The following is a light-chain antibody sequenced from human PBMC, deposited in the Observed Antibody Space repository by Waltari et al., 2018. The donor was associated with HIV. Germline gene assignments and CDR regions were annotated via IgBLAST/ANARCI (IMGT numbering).Light chain of an antibody. CDR1: QPIDNY. CDR2: LAS. J-gene: IGKJ5*01. Sequence: DIRITQSPPSLSPSVSDTVTFTRRASQPIDNYLHWDQHKPGQVPKPLLYLASTLHSGHPPRFSGCGSGTSFSHTLSDVQPDEGATYFCRQTYSPPWTFGQGTRLEI. V-gene: IGKV1-39*01. CDR3: RQTYSPPWT.